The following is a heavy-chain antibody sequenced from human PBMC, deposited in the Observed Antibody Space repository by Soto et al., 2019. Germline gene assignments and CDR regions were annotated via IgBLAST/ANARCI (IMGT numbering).Heavy chain of an antibody. Sequence: SETPSLTFTVPDGSVSGGVYYWNWIRQHPEKGLEWIGYIYYSGSTYYNPSLRSRVTISADTSKNQFSLKLSSVTVADTAVYYCARSSVAGAGYFQHWGQGTQVTVSS. CDR3: ARSSVAGAGYFQH. CDR2: IYYSGST. D-gene: IGHD6-19*01. CDR1: DGSVSGGVYY. J-gene: IGHJ1*01. V-gene: IGHV4-31*03.